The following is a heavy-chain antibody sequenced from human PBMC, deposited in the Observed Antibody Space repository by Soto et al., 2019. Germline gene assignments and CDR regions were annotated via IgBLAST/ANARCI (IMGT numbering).Heavy chain of an antibody. CDR1: GGTFSSYA. Sequence: ASVKVSCKAFGGTFSSYAISWVRQAPGQGLEWMGGIIPIFGTANYAQKFQGRVTITADESTSTAYMELSSLRSEDTAVYYCAVSRYYYGSGSYYTYGMDVWGQGTTVTVSS. CDR2: IIPIFGTA. J-gene: IGHJ6*02. CDR3: AVSRYYYGSGSYYTYGMDV. D-gene: IGHD3-10*01. V-gene: IGHV1-69*13.